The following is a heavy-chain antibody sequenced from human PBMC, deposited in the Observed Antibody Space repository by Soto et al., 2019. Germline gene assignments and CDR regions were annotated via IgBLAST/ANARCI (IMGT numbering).Heavy chain of an antibody. D-gene: IGHD6-13*01. J-gene: IGHJ4*02. V-gene: IGHV3-23*01. CDR3: AKDLLAGAVLAAAGPIPDRDY. Sequence: GGSLRLSCAASGFTFSSYAMSWVRQAPGKGLEWVSAISGSGGSTYYADSVKGRFTISRDNSKNTLYLQMNSLRAEDTAVYYCAKDLLAGAVLAAAGPIPDRDYWGQGTLVTVSS. CDR2: ISGSGGST. CDR1: GFTFSSYA.